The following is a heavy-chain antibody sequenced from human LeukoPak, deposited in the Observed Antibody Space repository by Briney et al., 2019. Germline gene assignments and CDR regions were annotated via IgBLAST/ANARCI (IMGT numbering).Heavy chain of an antibody. V-gene: IGHV3-7*01. CDR2: MKQDGSEK. Sequence: PGGSLRLSCAASGFTFSSYWMSWVRQAPGKGLEWVANMKQDGSEKYYVDSVKGRFTISRDNAKNSLYLQMNSLRAEDTAVYYCARDSSGYDYYYYYYMDVWGKGTTVTVSS. CDR1: GFTFSSYW. J-gene: IGHJ6*03. D-gene: IGHD5-12*01. CDR3: ARDSSGYDYYYYYYMDV.